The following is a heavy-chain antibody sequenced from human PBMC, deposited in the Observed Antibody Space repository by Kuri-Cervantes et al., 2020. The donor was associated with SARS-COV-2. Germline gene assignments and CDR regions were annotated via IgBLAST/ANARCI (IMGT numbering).Heavy chain of an antibody. CDR1: GYTFTTYD. CDR3: VVGFFSSRKWDY. D-gene: IGHD2-15*01. Sequence: ASVKVSCKASGYTFTTYDINWVRQAAGQGLEWMGWMNPDTGNTDYAPNFQGRVTISRDTSTGTAYMELSNLRSEDTAVYFCVVGFFSSRKWDYWGQGTLVTVSS. CDR2: MNPDTGNT. J-gene: IGHJ4*02. V-gene: IGHV1-8*03.